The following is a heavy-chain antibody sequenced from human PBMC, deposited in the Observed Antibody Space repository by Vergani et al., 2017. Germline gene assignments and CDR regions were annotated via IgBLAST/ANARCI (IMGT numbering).Heavy chain of an antibody. CDR1: GITFKNAW. Sequence: EVQVVGSGGGLIKPGGSLRLSCVVSGITFKNAWINWVRQAPGKGLEWIGRIRSKNDGGTADYAAPLKGRFTISRDDSKDSAFLLVNNLKTEDTAVYFCYTDYHDYWGQGTLVTVSS. V-gene: IGHV3-15*01. J-gene: IGHJ4*02. CDR2: IRSKNDGGTA. D-gene: IGHD2-2*02. CDR3: YTDYHDY.